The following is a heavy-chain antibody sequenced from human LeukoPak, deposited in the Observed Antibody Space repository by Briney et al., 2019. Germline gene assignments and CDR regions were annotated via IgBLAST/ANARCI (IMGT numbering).Heavy chain of an antibody. D-gene: IGHD2-2*01. CDR2: IKQDGSEK. CDR3: ARGDGYCSSTSWRPY. CDR1: GFTFSAYW. J-gene: IGHJ1*01. V-gene: IGHV3-7*01. Sequence: GGSLRLSCAASGFTFSAYWLSWVRQAPGKGLEWVANIKQDGSEKNYVDSVRGRFTSSRDNAKNSLYLQMNSLRAEDTAVYYCARGDGYCSSTSWRPYWGQGTLVTVSS.